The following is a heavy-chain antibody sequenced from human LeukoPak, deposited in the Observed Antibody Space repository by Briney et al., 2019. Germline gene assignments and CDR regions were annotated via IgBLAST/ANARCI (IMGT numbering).Heavy chain of an antibody. Sequence: SVKVSCKAPGGTFSTYAISWMRQAPGQGLEWMGGIIPISGTVNYAQKFQGRVTIIADASTSTAHMELSSLRSEDTAVYYCGRGVRNSGSYYVDYWGQGTLVTVSS. CDR2: IIPISGTV. V-gene: IGHV1-69*01. D-gene: IGHD1-26*01. J-gene: IGHJ4*02. CDR1: GGTFSTYA. CDR3: GRGVRNSGSYYVDY.